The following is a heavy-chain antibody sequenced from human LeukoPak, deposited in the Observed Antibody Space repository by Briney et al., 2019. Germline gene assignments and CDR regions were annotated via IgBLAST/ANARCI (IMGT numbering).Heavy chain of an antibody. CDR2: IYYSGST. CDR3: ARARLRYFDLLSARSLSPWFDP. Sequence: SETLSLTCTVSGGSISSSSYYWGWIRQPPGKGLEWIGSIYYSGSTYYNPSLKSRVTISVDTSKNQFSLKLSSVTAADTAVYYCARARLRYFDLLSARSLSPWFDPWGQGTLVTVSS. J-gene: IGHJ5*02. V-gene: IGHV4-39*07. CDR1: GGSISSSSYY. D-gene: IGHD3-9*01.